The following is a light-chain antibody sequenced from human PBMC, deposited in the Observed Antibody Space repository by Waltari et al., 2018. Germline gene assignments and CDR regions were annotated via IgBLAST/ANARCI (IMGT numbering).Light chain of an antibody. Sequence: EIVLTQSPATLSLSPGDRATLSCRASQSVGNFLAWYQHKPGQAPRLLIYDASNRVTGIPATFSGSGSGTDFTLTISGLQPEDFALYYCQQRSGWPPSITFGQGTRLEI. V-gene: IGKV3-11*01. CDR3: QQRSGWPPSIT. CDR2: DAS. J-gene: IGKJ5*01. CDR1: QSVGNF.